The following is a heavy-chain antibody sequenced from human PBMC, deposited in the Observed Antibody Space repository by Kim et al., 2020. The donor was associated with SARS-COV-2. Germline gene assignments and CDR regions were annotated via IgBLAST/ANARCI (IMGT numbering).Heavy chain of an antibody. CDR2: IDPSDSYT. V-gene: IGHV5-10-1*04. J-gene: IGHJ4*02. CDR1: GYSFTNYW. D-gene: IGHD3-3*01. Sequence: GESLKISCKGSGYSFTNYWINWVRQMPGKGLEWMGRIDPSDSYTNYSPSFQGQVTFSTDKSITTAYLQWSRLKASDTAIYYFATSVGGQLLGVFDYWGQGTLVTVSS. CDR3: ATSVGGQLLGVFDY.